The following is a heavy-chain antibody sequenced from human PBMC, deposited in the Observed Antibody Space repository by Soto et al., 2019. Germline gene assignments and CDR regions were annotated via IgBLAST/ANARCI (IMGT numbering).Heavy chain of an antibody. Sequence: GXSVKVSCKVSGYTLTELSMHWVRQAPGKGLEWMGGFDPEDGETIYAQKFQGRVTMTEDTSTDTAYMELSSLRSEDTAVYYCATNYGSASTLGYGMDVWGQGTTVTVSS. J-gene: IGHJ6*02. CDR3: ATNYGSASTLGYGMDV. D-gene: IGHD3-10*01. V-gene: IGHV1-24*01. CDR1: GYTLTELS. CDR2: FDPEDGET.